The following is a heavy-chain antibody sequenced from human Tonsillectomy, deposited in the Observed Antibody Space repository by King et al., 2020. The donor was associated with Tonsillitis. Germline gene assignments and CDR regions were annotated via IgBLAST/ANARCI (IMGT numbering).Heavy chain of an antibody. CDR2: IYESGST. Sequence: VQLQESGPGLVKPSETLSLTCTVSGGSISRNYWSWIRQPPGKGLEWIANIYESGSTNYNPSLKSRVTISIDTSNNQFSLRLSSVTAADTAVYCCAKEISTDVDTSMVDAFDIWGQGTMVTVSS. CDR3: AKEISTDVDTSMVDAFDI. CDR1: GGSISRNY. J-gene: IGHJ3*02. V-gene: IGHV4-59*01. D-gene: IGHD5-18*01.